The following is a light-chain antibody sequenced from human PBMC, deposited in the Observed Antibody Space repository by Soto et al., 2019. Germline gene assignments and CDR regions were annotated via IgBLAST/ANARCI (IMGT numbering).Light chain of an antibody. CDR3: HQTYPPPFT. CDR2: GAN. CDR1: QTITFY. Sequence: DIQRTQSPASLSASVGDTVAITCRARQTITFYLIWYQQETWKPPKLLIYGANTLQGGVPTRFSAGGSGTDFTLSINNLQPKGFATYQFHQTYPPPFTFRQGTKLHI. V-gene: IGKV1-39*01. J-gene: IGKJ2*01.